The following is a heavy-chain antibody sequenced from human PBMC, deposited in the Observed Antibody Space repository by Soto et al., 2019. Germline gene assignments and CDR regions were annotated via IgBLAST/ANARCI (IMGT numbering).Heavy chain of an antibody. D-gene: IGHD3-22*01. CDR2: IYYSGST. CDR1: GVTIRSDY. Sequence: QVQLQESGPGLVEPSETLSLTCSVSGVTIRSDYWNWIRQPPGKGLEWIGSIYYSGSTNYNPSLKSRVTISIDTSNSQFSLWLSSVPAADTAVYYCARGFYDSRCCSAPCYCWGQGSLVTVSS. V-gene: IGHV4-59*01. J-gene: IGHJ4*02. CDR3: ARGFYDSRCCSAPCYC.